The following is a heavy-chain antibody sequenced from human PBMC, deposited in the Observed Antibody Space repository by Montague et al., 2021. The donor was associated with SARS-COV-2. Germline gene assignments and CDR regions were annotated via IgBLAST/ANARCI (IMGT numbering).Heavy chain of an antibody. CDR3: ARADRRSPDTTHLYYYKGMDL. CDR1: GASISSGDYY. J-gene: IGHJ6*02. D-gene: IGHD2-15*01. CDR2: IYTSGGT. V-gene: IGHV4-61*02. Sequence: TLSLTCTVSGASISSGDYYWSWIRQPAGKGLEWIGRIYTSGGTKYNPSLSSRVTILVDTSKNQFSLNLRSVTAADTAVYFCARADRRSPDTTHLYYYKGMDLWGQGTTVTVSS.